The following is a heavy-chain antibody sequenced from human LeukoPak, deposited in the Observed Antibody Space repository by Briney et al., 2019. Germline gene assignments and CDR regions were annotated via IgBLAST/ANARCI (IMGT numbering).Heavy chain of an antibody. D-gene: IGHD1-26*01. CDR2: IWYDGSNK. CDR3: ARDSPGGSLGAFDI. J-gene: IGHJ3*02. Sequence: GGSLRLSCGASGFTFSSYGMHWVRQAPGKGLEWVAVIWYDGSNKYYADSVKGRFTISRDNSKNTLYLQMNSLRAEDTAVYYCARDSPGGSLGAFDIWGQGTMVTVSS. CDR1: GFTFSSYG. V-gene: IGHV3-33*01.